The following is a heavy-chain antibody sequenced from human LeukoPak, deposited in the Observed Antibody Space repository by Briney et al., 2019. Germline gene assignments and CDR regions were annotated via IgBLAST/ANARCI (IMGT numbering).Heavy chain of an antibody. Sequence: PGGSLRLSCAASGFTFSSYGMHWVRQAPGKGLEGVAFIRYDGSNKYYADSVKGRFTISRDNSKNTLYLQMNSLRAEDTAVYYCAKDLSSRDSSSTFDYWGQGTLVTVSS. D-gene: IGHD6-13*01. CDR2: IRYDGSNK. J-gene: IGHJ4*02. V-gene: IGHV3-30*02. CDR1: GFTFSSYG. CDR3: AKDLSSRDSSSTFDY.